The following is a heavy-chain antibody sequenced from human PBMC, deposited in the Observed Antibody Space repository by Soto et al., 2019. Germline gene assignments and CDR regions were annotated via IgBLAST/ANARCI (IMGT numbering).Heavy chain of an antibody. CDR1: GFTFSTYG. V-gene: IGHV3-23*01. CDR3: AKVSLGALTFTDYYYYGLDV. D-gene: IGHD1-26*01. CDR2: ISGGGGST. J-gene: IGHJ6*02. Sequence: GGSLRLSCAASGFTFSTYGMNWVRQSPGKGLEWVSAISGGGGSTYYADSVKGRVTISRDNSKNTLYLQMNSLRAEDTAVYYCAKVSLGALTFTDYYYYGLDVWGQGTTVTVSS.